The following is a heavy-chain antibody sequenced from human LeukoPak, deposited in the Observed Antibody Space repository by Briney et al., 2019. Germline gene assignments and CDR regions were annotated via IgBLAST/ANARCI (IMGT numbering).Heavy chain of an antibody. CDR2: IDPNDGYT. J-gene: IGHJ5*02. Sequence: GESLKISCKGSGYTFISYWITWVRQKPGKGLEWMGKIDPNDGYTQYSPSFEGHVSFSADKSNSTAYLQWSSLKASDTAMYYCARQIYYFDSSGQGWFDPWGQGTLVAVSS. CDR3: ARQIYYFDSSGQGWFDP. D-gene: IGHD3-22*01. V-gene: IGHV5-10-1*01. CDR1: GYTFISYW.